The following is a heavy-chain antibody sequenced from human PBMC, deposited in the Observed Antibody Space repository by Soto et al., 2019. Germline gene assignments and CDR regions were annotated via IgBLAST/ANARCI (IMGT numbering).Heavy chain of an antibody. V-gene: IGHV3-23*01. D-gene: IGHD1-26*01. CDR1: GFTFSSYA. CDR3: AKGLRRSGYYGMDV. CDR2: ISGSGGST. J-gene: IGHJ6*02. Sequence: PGGSLRLSCAASGFTFSSYAMSWVRQAPGKGLEWVSAISGSGGSTYYADSVKGRFTISRDNSKNTLYLQMNSLRAEDTAVYYCAKGLRRSGYYGMDVWGQGTTVTVS.